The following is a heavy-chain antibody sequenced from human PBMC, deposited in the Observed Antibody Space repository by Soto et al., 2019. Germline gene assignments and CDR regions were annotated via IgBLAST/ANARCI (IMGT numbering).Heavy chain of an antibody. CDR1: GGSFSGYY. J-gene: IGHJ6*02. V-gene: IGHV4-34*01. CDR3: ASLPHRVRGVNGFYYYYYGMDV. D-gene: IGHD3-10*01. CDR2: INHSGST. Sequence: SETLSLTCAVYGGSFSGYYWSWIRQPPGKGLEWIGEINHSGSTNYNPSLKSRVTISVDTSKNQFSRKLSSVTAADTAVYYCASLPHRVRGVNGFYYYYYGMDVWGQGTTVTVSS.